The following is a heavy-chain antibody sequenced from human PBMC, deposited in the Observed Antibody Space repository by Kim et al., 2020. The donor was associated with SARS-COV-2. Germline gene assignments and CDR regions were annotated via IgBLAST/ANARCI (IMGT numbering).Heavy chain of an antibody. J-gene: IGHJ2*01. CDR1: GFTFSSYS. D-gene: IGHD6-19*01. CDR2: IRGSSSAI. CDR3: ARGYSTGWYYWYFDL. V-gene: IGHV3-48*02. Sequence: GGSLRLSCAASGFTFSSYSMNWVRQAPGKGLEWVSYIRGSSSAIDYADSVKGRFTISRDNAKNSLYLQMNSLRDEDTAVYYCARGYSTGWYYWYFDLWGR.